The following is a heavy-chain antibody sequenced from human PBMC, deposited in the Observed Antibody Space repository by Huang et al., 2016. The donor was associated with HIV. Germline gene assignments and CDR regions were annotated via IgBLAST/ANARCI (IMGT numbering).Heavy chain of an antibody. CDR1: GGSFSGYY. D-gene: IGHD1-1*01. CDR2: INHSGST. J-gene: IGHJ3*02. CDR3: ARERTMSWLDDHDAFDI. V-gene: IGHV4-34*01. Sequence: QVQLQQWGAGLLKPSETLSLTCAVYGGSFSGYYWSWIRQSPGKGLEWIGEINHSGSTNYNPSLKSRLTIAVDTSKNQFSLKLSSVTAADTAVYYCARERTMSWLDDHDAFDIWGQGTMVTVSS.